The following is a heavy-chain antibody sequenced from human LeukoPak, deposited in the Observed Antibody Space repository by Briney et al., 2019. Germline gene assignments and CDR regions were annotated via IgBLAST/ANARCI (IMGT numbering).Heavy chain of an antibody. J-gene: IGHJ5*02. Sequence: GGSLRLSCAASGFTFSSYAMSWVRQAPGRGLEWVSYISSSSTIYYADSVKGRFTISRDNAKNSLYLQMNSLRAEDTAVYYCARDRKPLFGYCSSTSCYGGFDPWGQGTLVTVSS. V-gene: IGHV3-48*01. D-gene: IGHD2-2*03. CDR1: GFTFSSYA. CDR3: ARDRKPLFGYCSSTSCYGGFDP. CDR2: ISSSSTI.